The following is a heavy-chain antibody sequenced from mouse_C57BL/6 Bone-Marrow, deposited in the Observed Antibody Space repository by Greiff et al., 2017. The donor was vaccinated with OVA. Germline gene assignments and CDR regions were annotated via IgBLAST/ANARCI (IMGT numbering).Heavy chain of an antibody. V-gene: IGHV5-12*01. J-gene: IGHJ3*01. D-gene: IGHD1-1*01. CDR2: ISNGGGST. CDR3: AGSHCYGSSYRFAY. Sequence: EVKLEESGGGLVQPGGSLKLSCAASGFTFSDYYMYWVRQTPEKRLEWVAYISNGGGSTYYPDTVKGRFTISRDNAKNTLYLQMSRLKSEDTAMYYCAGSHCYGSSYRFAYWGQGTLVTVSA. CDR1: GFTFSDYY.